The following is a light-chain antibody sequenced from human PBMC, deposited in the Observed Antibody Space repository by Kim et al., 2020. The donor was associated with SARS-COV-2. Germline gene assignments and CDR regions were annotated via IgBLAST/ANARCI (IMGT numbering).Light chain of an antibody. Sequence: EIVMTQSPATLSVSPGERATLSCRASQSVDNKIAWYQQKPGQAPRLLVYGASTRATGIPARFSGSGSGTEFTLTISGLQSEDFALYYCQQYRNWPPYTFGQGTKLEI. J-gene: IGKJ2*01. CDR1: QSVDNK. CDR2: GAS. CDR3: QQYRNWPPYT. V-gene: IGKV3-15*01.